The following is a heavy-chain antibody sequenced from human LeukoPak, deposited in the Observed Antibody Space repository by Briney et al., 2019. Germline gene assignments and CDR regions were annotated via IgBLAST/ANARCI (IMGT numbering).Heavy chain of an antibody. D-gene: IGHD3-22*01. CDR2: ISGSGGST. V-gene: IGHV3-23*01. CDR1: GFTFSSYW. CDR3: AKAAYDSSGYYLYYFDY. Sequence: PGGSLRLSCAASGFTFSSYWMSWVRQAPGKGLEWVSAISGSGGSTYYADSVKGRFTISRDNSKNTLYLQMNSLRAEDTAVYYCAKAAYDSSGYYLYYFDYWGQGTLVTVSS. J-gene: IGHJ4*02.